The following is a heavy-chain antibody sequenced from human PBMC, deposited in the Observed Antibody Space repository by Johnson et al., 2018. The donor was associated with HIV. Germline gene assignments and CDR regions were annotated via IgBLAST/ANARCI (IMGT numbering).Heavy chain of an antibody. CDR3: ARDTYYYDSSGYHDAFDI. V-gene: IGHV3-30*04. D-gene: IGHD3-22*01. CDR1: GFTFSSYA. Sequence: VQLVESGGGVVQPGRSLRLSCAASGFTFSSYAMHWVRQAPGKGLEWVAVISYDAKNKYYADSVKGRFTISRDNSKNTLYLQMNSLRAEDTAVYYCARDTYYYDSSGYHDAFDIWGQGTMVTVSS. CDR2: ISYDAKNK. J-gene: IGHJ3*02.